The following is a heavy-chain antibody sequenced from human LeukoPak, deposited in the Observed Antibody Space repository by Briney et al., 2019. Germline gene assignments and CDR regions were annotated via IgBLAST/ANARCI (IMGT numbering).Heavy chain of an antibody. CDR1: GFTFSDYY. Sequence: GGSLRLSCAASGFTFSDYYMSWIRQAPGKGLEWVSYISSSGSTIYYADSVKGRFTISRDNAKNSLYLQMNSLRTEDTAVYYCARRWLQQGYYYGMDVWGQGTTVTVSS. CDR2: ISSSGSTI. CDR3: ARRWLQQGYYYGMDV. D-gene: IGHD5-18*01. V-gene: IGHV3-11*01. J-gene: IGHJ6*02.